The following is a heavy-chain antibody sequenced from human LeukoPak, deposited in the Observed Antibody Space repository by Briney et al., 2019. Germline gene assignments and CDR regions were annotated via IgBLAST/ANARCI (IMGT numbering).Heavy chain of an antibody. Sequence: GGSLRLSCAASGFTFSSYSMNWVRQAPGKGLEWVSSISSSSSYIYYADSVKGRFTISRDTSKNTLYLQMNSLRAEDTAVYYCAKGSGWEMSYYYYYMDVWGKGTTVTISS. CDR2: ISSSSSYI. J-gene: IGHJ6*03. D-gene: IGHD1-26*01. V-gene: IGHV3-21*01. CDR1: GFTFSSYS. CDR3: AKGSGWEMSYYYYYMDV.